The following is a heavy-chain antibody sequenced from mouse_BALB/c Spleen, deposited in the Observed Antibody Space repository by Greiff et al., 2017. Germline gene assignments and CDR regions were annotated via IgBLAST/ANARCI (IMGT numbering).Heavy chain of an antibody. J-gene: IGHJ2*01. CDR2: ISSGGSYT. CDR3: ARTSGFDY. D-gene: IGHD3-1*01. CDR1: GFTFSSYG. Sequence: EVKLVESGGGLVKPGGSLKLSCAASGFTFSSYGMSWVRQTPDKRLEWVATISSGGSYTYYPDSVKGRFTISRDNAKNTLYLQMSSLKSEDTAMYYCARTSGFDYWGQGTTLTVSS. V-gene: IGHV5-6*03.